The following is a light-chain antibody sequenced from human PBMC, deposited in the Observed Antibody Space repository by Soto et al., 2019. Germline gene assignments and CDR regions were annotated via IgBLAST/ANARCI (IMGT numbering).Light chain of an antibody. V-gene: IGKV3-15*01. J-gene: IGKJ1*01. CDR1: QSVSSN. CDR2: GAS. CDR3: QKYNNWPRT. Sequence: EIVMTQSPATLSVSPGERATLSCRASQSVSSNLAWYQQKPGQAPRLLIYGASTRATGIPARFSGSGSATEFTLNISSLQSEDFAVYYCQKYNNWPRTFGQGTKVEIK.